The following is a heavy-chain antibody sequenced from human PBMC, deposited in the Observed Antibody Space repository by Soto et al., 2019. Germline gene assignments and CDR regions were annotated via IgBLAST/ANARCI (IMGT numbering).Heavy chain of an antibody. CDR1: GFTFSSYG. Sequence: GGSLRLSCAASGFTFSSYGMHWVRQAPGKGLEWVAVISYDGSNKYYADSVKGRFTISRDNSKNTLYLQMNSLRAEDTAVYYCAKEHELRIAAALDGSGFDYWGQGTLVTVSS. V-gene: IGHV3-30*18. CDR2: ISYDGSNK. D-gene: IGHD6-13*01. CDR3: AKEHELRIAAALDGSGFDY. J-gene: IGHJ4*02.